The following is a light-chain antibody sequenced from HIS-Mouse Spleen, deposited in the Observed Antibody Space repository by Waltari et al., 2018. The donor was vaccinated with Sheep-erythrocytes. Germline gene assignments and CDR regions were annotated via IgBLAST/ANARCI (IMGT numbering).Light chain of an antibody. CDR1: SSDVGGYNY. CDR3: CSYAGSSTPWV. CDR2: EVS. Sequence: QSALTQPRSVSGSPGQSVTISCTGTSSDVGGYNYVSWYQQHPGKAPKLMIYEVSKRTSGVSNRFSGSKAGNTASLTISGLQAEDEADYYCCSYAGSSTPWVFGGGTKLTVL. J-gene: IGLJ3*02. V-gene: IGLV2-11*01.